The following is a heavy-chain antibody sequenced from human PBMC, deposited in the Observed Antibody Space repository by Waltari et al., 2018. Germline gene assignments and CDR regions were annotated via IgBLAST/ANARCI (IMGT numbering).Heavy chain of an antibody. CDR2: TSASSGST. CDR1: GFICSRFA. J-gene: IGHJ4*02. V-gene: IGHV3-23*01. Sequence: EVQLLESGGGLVQRGGSLRLSCAVSGFICSRFAMSWVRHTPGKGLEWVAGTSASSGSTYYADSVQGRFTISRDNSKKRVFLQMNSLRAEDTATYYCTKMRRNLPRDIIDNWGQGTQVIIAS. CDR3: TKMRRNLPRDIIDN.